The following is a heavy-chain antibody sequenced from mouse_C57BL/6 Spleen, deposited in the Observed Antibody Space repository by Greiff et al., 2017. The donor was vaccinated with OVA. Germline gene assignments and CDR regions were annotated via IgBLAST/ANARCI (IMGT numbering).Heavy chain of an antibody. CDR2: IYPSDSET. CDR3: ARENNGSSYYAMDY. Sequence: QVQLQQPGAELVRPGSSVKLSCKASGYTFTSYWMDWVKQRPGQGLEWIGNIYPSDSETHYNQKFKDKATLTVDKSSSTAYMQLSSLTSEDSAVYYCARENNGSSYYAMDYWGQGTSVTVSS. D-gene: IGHD1-1*01. J-gene: IGHJ4*01. CDR1: GYTFTSYW. V-gene: IGHV1-61*01.